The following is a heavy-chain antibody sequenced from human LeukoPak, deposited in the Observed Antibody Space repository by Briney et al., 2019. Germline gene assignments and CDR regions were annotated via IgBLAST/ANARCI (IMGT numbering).Heavy chain of an antibody. CDR1: GFTVSSNY. Sequence: EPGGSLRLSCAASGFTVSSNYMSWVRQAPGKGLEWVSVIYSGGSTYYADSVKGRFTISRDNSKNTLYLQMNSLRAEDTAVYYCASRIAAAGTGSLAFDIWGQGTMVTVSP. J-gene: IGHJ3*02. D-gene: IGHD6-13*01. V-gene: IGHV3-66*01. CDR2: IYSGGST. CDR3: ASRIAAAGTGSLAFDI.